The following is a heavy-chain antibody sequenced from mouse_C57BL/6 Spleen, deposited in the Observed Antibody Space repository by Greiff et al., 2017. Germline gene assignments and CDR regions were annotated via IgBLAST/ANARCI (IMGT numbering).Heavy chain of an antibody. V-gene: IGHV2-6*03. D-gene: IGHD2-12*01. CDR3: ARFYDEGYYAMDY. CDR1: GFSLTSYG. J-gene: IGHJ4*01. Sequence: VQRVESGPGLVAPSQSLSITCTVSGFSLTSYGVHWVRQPPGKGLEWLVVIWSDGSTTYNSALKSRLSISKDNSKSQVFLKMNSLQTDDTAMYYCARFYDEGYYAMDYWGQGTSVTVSS. CDR2: IWSDGST.